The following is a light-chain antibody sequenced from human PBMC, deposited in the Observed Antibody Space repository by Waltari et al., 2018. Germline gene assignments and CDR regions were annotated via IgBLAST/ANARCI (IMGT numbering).Light chain of an antibody. Sequence: EIVLTQSPATLSLSPGERATLSCTASQSVSIYLAWYQQKPGQAPRLLIYDASNRATDIPARFSGRGSGTDFTLTINSLEPEDFAVYYCQQRSEWPRTFGGGTRVEIK. V-gene: IGKV3-11*01. J-gene: IGKJ4*01. CDR2: DAS. CDR1: QSVSIY. CDR3: QQRSEWPRT.